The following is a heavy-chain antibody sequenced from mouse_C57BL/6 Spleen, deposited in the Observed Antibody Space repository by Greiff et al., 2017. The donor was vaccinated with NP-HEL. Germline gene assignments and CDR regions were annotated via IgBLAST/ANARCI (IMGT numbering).Heavy chain of an antibody. D-gene: IGHD1-1*01. V-gene: IGHV5-4*01. Sequence: EVMLVESGGGLVKPGGSLKLSCAASGFTFSSYAMSWVRQTPEKRLEWVATISDGDSYTYYPDNVKGRFTLSRDNAKNNLYMQMSHLKSEDTAMYYCARDQDYAYYDMDDWGQGTSVTVSS. CDR2: ISDGDSYT. CDR1: GFTFSSYA. CDR3: ARDQDYAYYDMDD. J-gene: IGHJ4*01.